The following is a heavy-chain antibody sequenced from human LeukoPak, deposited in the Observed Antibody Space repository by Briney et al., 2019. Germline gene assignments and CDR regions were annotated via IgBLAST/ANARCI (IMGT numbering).Heavy chain of an antibody. CDR3: ARDSTSSSFFGSAAGIMDV. D-gene: IGHD6-13*01. J-gene: IGHJ6*03. CDR1: GGSISSGGYY. V-gene: IGHV4-31*03. Sequence: SETLSLTCTVSGGSISSGGYYWSWIRQHPGKGLEWIGYIYYSGSTYYNPSLKSRVTMSVDTSKNQFSLKLSSVTAADTAVYYCARDSTSSSFFGSAAGIMDVWGKGTTVTVSS. CDR2: IYYSGST.